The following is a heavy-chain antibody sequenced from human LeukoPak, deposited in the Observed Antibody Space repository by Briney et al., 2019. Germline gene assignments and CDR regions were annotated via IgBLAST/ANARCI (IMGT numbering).Heavy chain of an antibody. CDR1: GYTFTGYY. CDR2: INPNSGGT. CDR3: ARTYSSSWCSYGGLHFDY. V-gene: IGHV1-2*06. Sequence: ASVKVSCKASGYTFTGYYMHWVRQAPGQGLEWMGRINPNSGGTNYAQKFQGRVTMTRDTSISTAYMELSRLRSDDTAVYYCARTYSSSWCSYGGLHFDYWGQGTLVTVSS. J-gene: IGHJ4*02. D-gene: IGHD6-13*01.